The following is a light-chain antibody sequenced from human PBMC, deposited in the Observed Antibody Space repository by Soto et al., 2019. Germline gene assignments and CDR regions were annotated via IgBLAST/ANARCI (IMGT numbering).Light chain of an antibody. CDR3: LLSYNGAQV. Sequence: QAVVTQEPSLTVSPGGTVTLTCASTTGAVTSGHYPDWFQQKAGQAPRTLIYDTNKRHSWTPARFSGSLLGGKAALTLSGAQPEDEADYYCLLSYNGAQVFGGGTKLTVL. V-gene: IGLV7-46*01. CDR1: TGAVTSGHY. J-gene: IGLJ3*02. CDR2: DTN.